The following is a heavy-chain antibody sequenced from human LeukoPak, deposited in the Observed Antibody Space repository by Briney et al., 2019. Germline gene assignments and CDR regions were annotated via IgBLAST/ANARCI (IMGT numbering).Heavy chain of an antibody. J-gene: IGHJ4*02. CDR2: ISYDGSNK. CDR1: GFTFSSYG. CDR3: AKDHYYDSSGYSAY. Sequence: GGSLRLSCAASGFTFSSYGMHWVRQAPGKGLEWEAVISYDGSNKYFADSVKGRFTISRDNSKNTLYLQMNSLRAEDTAVYYCAKDHYYDSSGYSAYWGQGTLVTVSS. V-gene: IGHV3-30*18. D-gene: IGHD3-22*01.